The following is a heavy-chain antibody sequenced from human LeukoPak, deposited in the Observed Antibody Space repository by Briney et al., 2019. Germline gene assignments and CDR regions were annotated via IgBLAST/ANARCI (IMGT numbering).Heavy chain of an antibody. J-gene: IGHJ4*02. CDR1: GFSLSTSGMC. CDR2: IDWDDDK. CDR3: ARIRTPYGSGSYYNFD. D-gene: IGHD3-10*01. V-gene: IGHV2-70*11. Sequence: ESGPTLVNPTQPLTLTCTFSGFSLSTSGMCVSWIRQPPGKALEWLARIDWDDDKYYSTSLKTRLTISKDTSKNQVVLTMTNMDPVDTATYYCARIRTPYGSGSYYNFDWGQGTLVTVSS.